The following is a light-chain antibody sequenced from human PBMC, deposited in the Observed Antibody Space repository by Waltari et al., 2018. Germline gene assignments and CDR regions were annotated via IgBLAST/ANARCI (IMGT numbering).Light chain of an antibody. V-gene: IGKV1-39*01. Sequence: DIQMTQSPSYLSASVGDTVTITCRASQSINNYLTWYQQKPGKAPILLIYATYTLQSGVPSRFSGSGSGTDFTLTISSLQPEDSATYYCQQSSNLPYTFGQGTKLEIK. CDR2: ATY. CDR3: QQSSNLPYT. J-gene: IGKJ2*01. CDR1: QSINNY.